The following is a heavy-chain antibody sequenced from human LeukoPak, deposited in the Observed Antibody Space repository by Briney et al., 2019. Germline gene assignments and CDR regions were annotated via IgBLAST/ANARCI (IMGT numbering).Heavy chain of an antibody. CDR1: TDSTNTYY. J-gene: IGHJ4*02. CDR2: IYQSGST. V-gene: IGHV4-59*01. CDR3: VRLRWELLAPYFDH. Sequence: SETLSLTCSVSTDSTNTYYWSRIRQSPGKGLGWIGHIYQSGSTDYNPSFKSRVTISIDMSKKEFSLKLTSVTVADTAMYYCVRLRWELLAPYFDHWGQGAFVIVSS. D-gene: IGHD2-15*01.